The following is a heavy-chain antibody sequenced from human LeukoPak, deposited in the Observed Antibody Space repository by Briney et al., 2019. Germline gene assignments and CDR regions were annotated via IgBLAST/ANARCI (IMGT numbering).Heavy chain of an antibody. CDR1: VDSICSGCYY. CDR2: IYYSGGT. J-gene: IGHJ6*02. CDR3: ASSEATATPPRYGMDV. Sequence: SETLSLTCTVSVDSICSGCYYWSWIRQHPGRGLKWIGYIYYSGGTFYNPSLKSRVTISVDTSNNQFSLKLSSVTAADTAVYYCASSEATATPPRYGMDVWGQGTTVTVSS. D-gene: IGHD5-12*01. V-gene: IGHV4-31*03.